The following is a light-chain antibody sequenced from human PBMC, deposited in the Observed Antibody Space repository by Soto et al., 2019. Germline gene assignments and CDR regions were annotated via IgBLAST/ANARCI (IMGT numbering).Light chain of an antibody. CDR2: EVS. V-gene: IGLV2-14*01. CDR1: SSDVGGYNY. CDR3: CSSAPESTYV. Sequence: QSALTQPASVSGSPGQSITISCTGTSSDVGGYNYVSWYQQQAGKAPKLIIHEVSNRPSGVSNRFSGSTSGNAASLTISGLQADDEADYFCCSSAPESTYVFGSGTKLTVL. J-gene: IGLJ1*01.